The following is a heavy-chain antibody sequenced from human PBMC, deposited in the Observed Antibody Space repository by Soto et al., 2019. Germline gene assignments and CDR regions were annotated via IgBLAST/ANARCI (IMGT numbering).Heavy chain of an antibody. D-gene: IGHD3-16*02. J-gene: IGHJ5*02. CDR2: IIPIFGTA. CDR3: ARVRGPGYDYVCGSDRSRWFDP. Sequence: QVQLVQSGAEVKKPGSSVKVSCKASGGTFSSYAISWVRQAPGQGLEWMGGIIPIFGTANYAQKCQGRVTITADKSTSTAYMELSSLRSEDTAVYYCARVRGPGYDYVCGSDRSRWFDPWGQGTLVTVSA. CDR1: GGTFSSYA. V-gene: IGHV1-69*06.